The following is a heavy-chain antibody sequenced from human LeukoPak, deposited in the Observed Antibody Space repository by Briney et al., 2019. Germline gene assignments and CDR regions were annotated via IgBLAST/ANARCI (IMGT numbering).Heavy chain of an antibody. Sequence: GGSLRLSCAASGFTFSHSAMSWVRQAPGKGLEWISTISGSGSDTNYADSVRGRLIISRDNSKNTLFLQMNSLRAEDTAVYYCAELGITMIGGVWGKGTTVTISS. CDR3: AELGITMIGGV. V-gene: IGHV3-23*01. CDR2: ISGSGSDT. D-gene: IGHD3-10*02. CDR1: GFTFSHSA. J-gene: IGHJ6*04.